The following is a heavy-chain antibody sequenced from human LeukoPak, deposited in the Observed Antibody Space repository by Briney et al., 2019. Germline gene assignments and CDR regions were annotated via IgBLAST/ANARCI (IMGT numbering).Heavy chain of an antibody. CDR1: GYSFTSYW. Sequence: GESLKISSKGSGYSFTSYWIGWVRQMPGKGLEWMGIIYPGDSDTRYSPSFQGQVTISADKSISTAYLQWSSLKASDTAMYYCARPRDTAMVLFDYWGQGTLVTVSS. CDR2: IYPGDSDT. V-gene: IGHV5-51*01. CDR3: ARPRDTAMVLFDY. J-gene: IGHJ4*02. D-gene: IGHD5-18*01.